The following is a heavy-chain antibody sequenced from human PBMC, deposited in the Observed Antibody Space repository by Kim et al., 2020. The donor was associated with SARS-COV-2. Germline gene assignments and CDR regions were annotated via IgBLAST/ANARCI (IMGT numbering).Heavy chain of an antibody. V-gene: IGHV4-34*01. CDR3: ARGNYYYGSGSYRLLRTRAHFDY. J-gene: IGHJ4*02. Sequence: SETLSLTCAVYGGSFSGYYWSWIRQPPGKGLEWIGEINHSGSTNYNPSLKSRVTISVDTSKNQFSLKLSSVTAADTAVYYCARGNYYYGSGSYRLLRTRAHFDYWGQGTLVTVSS. CDR1: GGSFSGYY. D-gene: IGHD3-10*01. CDR2: INHSGST.